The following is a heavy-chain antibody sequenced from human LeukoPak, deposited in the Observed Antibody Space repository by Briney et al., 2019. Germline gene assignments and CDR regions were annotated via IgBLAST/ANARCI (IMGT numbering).Heavy chain of an antibody. CDR3: ARENYDILTGYYNELLY. Sequence: ASVKVSCKASGYTFTSYYMRWVRQAPGQGLEWMGIINPSGGSTSYAQKFQGRVTMTTDTSTSTVYMELSSLRSEDTAVYYCARENYDILTGYYNELLYWGQGTLVTVSS. CDR1: GYTFTSYY. J-gene: IGHJ4*02. CDR2: INPSGGST. V-gene: IGHV1-46*01. D-gene: IGHD3-9*01.